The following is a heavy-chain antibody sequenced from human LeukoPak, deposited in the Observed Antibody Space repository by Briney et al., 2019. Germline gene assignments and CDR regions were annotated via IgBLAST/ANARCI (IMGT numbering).Heavy chain of an antibody. Sequence: ASVKVSCKASGYTFTGYYMHRVRQAPGQGLEWMGWINPNSGGTNYAQKFQGRVTMTRDTSISTAYMELSRLRSDDTAVYYCARLTTTVTSFDYWGQGTLVTVSS. J-gene: IGHJ4*02. V-gene: IGHV1-2*02. CDR1: GYTFTGYY. CDR3: ARLTTTVTSFDY. CDR2: INPNSGGT. D-gene: IGHD4-17*01.